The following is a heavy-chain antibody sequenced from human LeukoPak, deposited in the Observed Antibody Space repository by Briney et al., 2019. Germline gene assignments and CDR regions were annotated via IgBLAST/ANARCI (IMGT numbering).Heavy chain of an antibody. CDR1: GYTSTGYY. Sequence: ASVKVSCMASGYTSTGYYMHWVRQAPGEGLEWMGWINPNSGGTNYAQKFQGRVTMTRDTSISTAYMELSRLRSDDTAVYYCARDGPVAGTNDYWGQGTLVTVSS. CDR2: INPNSGGT. D-gene: IGHD6-19*01. J-gene: IGHJ4*02. CDR3: ARDGPVAGTNDY. V-gene: IGHV1-2*02.